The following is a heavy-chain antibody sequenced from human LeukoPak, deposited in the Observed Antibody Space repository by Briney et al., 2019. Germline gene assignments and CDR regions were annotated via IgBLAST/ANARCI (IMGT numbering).Heavy chain of an antibody. J-gene: IGHJ6*02. CDR2: IYGSGYT. V-gene: IGHV4-59*08. CDR1: GGSISGWY. CDR3: ARHSYNYYGLDV. Sequence: PSETLSLTCTVSGGSISGWYWSWIRQPPGKGLEWIGYIYGSGYTNYNPSLKSRVTMSVDTSNNHLSLRLTSVTAADTALYYCARHSYNYYGLDVWGQGTTITVSS.